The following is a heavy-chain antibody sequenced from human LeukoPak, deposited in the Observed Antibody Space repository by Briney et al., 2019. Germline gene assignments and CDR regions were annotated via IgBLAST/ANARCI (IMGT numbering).Heavy chain of an antibody. J-gene: IGHJ4*02. CDR1: GGSFSGYY. Sequence: PSETLSLTRAVYGGSFSGYYWSWIRQPPGKGLEWIGEINHSGSTNYNPSLKSRVTISVDTSKNQFSLKLSSVTAADTAVYYCASSPLTTIFGVVKDYWGQGTLVTVSS. CDR3: ASSPLTTIFGVVKDY. V-gene: IGHV4-34*01. D-gene: IGHD3-3*01. CDR2: INHSGST.